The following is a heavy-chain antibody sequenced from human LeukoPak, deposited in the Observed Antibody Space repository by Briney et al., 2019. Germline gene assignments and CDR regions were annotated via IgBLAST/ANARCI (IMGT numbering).Heavy chain of an antibody. J-gene: IGHJ3*02. CDR2: ISAYNGNT. V-gene: IGHV1-18*01. CDR3: ARGAATYYYDSSGGLDAFDI. D-gene: IGHD3-22*01. Sequence: ASVKVSCKASGYTLTSYGISWVRQAPGQGLEWMGWISAYNGNTNYAQKLQGRVTMTTDTSTSTAYMELRSLRSDDTAVYYCARGAATYYYDSSGGLDAFDIWGQGTMVTVSS. CDR1: GYTLTSYG.